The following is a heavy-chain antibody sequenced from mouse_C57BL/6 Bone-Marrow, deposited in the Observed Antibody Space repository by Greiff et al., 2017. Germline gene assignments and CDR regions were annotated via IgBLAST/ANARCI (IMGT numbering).Heavy chain of an antibody. CDR3: ARRYYDYDEAWFAY. CDR1: GFTFSSYT. Sequence: DVMLVESGGGLVKPGGSLKLSCAASGFTFSSYTMSWVRQTPEKRLEWVATISGGGGNTYYPDSVKGRFTISRDNAKNTLYLQMSSLRSEDTALYYCARRYYDYDEAWFAYWGQGTLVTVSA. V-gene: IGHV5-9*01. J-gene: IGHJ3*01. CDR2: ISGGGGNT. D-gene: IGHD2-4*01.